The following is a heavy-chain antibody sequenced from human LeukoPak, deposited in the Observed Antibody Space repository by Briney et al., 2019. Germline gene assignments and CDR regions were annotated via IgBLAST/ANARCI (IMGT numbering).Heavy chain of an antibody. V-gene: IGHV3-30*18. CDR2: ISYDGSNK. CDR1: GFTFSSYG. J-gene: IGHJ6*03. Sequence: PGGSLRLSCAASGFTFSSYGMHWVRQAPGRGLEWVAVISYDGSNKYYADSVKGRFTISRDNSKNTLYLQMNSLRAEDTAVYYCAKVGPYYYYYMDVWGKGTTVTVSS. CDR3: AKVGPYYYYYMDV.